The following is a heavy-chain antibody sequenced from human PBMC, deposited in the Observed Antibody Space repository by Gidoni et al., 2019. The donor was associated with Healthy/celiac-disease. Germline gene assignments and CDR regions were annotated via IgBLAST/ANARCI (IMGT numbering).Heavy chain of an antibody. CDR3: ARVGAGSSWTYYYYYYGMDV. D-gene: IGHD6-13*01. V-gene: IGHV1-18*01. CDR1: GYTFTSYG. CDR2: ISAYNGNT. Sequence: QVQLVQSGAEVKKPGASVKVSCKASGYTFTSYGISWVRQAPGQGLEWMGWISAYNGNTNYAQKLQGRVTMTTDTSTSTAYMELRSLRSDDTAVYYCARVGAGSSWTYYYYYYGMDVWGQGTTVTVSS. J-gene: IGHJ6*02.